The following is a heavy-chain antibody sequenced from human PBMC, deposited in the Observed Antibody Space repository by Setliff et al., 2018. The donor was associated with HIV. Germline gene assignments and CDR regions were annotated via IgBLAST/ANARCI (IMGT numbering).Heavy chain of an antibody. J-gene: IGHJ4*02. CDR1: GASISSSGYY. V-gene: IGHV4-39*07. CDR2: IYYSGST. CDR3: ARGDWYDFFDY. Sequence: KTSETLSLTCTVSGASISSSGYYWGWIRQPPGKGLEWIGTIYYSGSTNYSPSLKSRVTMSVDTSKNQFSLKLSSVTAADTAVYYCARGDWYDFFDYWGQGTLVTVSS. D-gene: IGHD6-19*01.